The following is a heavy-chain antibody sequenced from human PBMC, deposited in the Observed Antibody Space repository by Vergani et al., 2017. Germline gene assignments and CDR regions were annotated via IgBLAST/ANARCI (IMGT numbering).Heavy chain of an antibody. CDR2: IYYSGST. CDR1: GGSISSSSYY. V-gene: IGHV4-39*07. D-gene: IGHD6-19*01. J-gene: IGHJ4*02. Sequence: QLQLQESGPGLVKPSETLSLTCTVSGGSISSSSYYWGWIRQPPGKGLEWIGSIYYSGSTYYNPSLKSRVTISVDTSKNQFSLKLSSVTAADTAVYYCAGDLAVAGPGALDYWGQGTLVTVSS. CDR3: AGDLAVAGPGALDY.